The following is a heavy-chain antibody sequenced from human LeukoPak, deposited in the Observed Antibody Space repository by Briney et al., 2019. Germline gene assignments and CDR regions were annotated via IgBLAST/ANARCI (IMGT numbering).Heavy chain of an antibody. D-gene: IGHD3-22*01. CDR2: IYSGGST. V-gene: IGHV3-53*01. J-gene: IGHJ3*02. Sequence: GGSLRLSCAASGFTVSSNYMSWVRQAPGKGLEWVSVIYSGGSTYYADSVKGRFTISRDNSKNTLYLQMNSLRAEDTAVYYCARDRGAYYASSGYYYGDDFDIWGQGTMVTVSS. CDR3: ARDRGAYYASSGYYYGDDFDI. CDR1: GFTVSSNY.